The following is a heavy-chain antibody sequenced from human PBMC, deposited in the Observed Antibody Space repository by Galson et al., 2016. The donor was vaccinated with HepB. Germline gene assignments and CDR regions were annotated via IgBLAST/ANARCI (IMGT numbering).Heavy chain of an antibody. CDR1: GFTFSSYA. J-gene: IGHJ5*02. CDR3: ARIRSSDWYLHAALGWFDP. Sequence: SLRLSCAASGFTFSSYAMSWVRQAPGKGLEWVSGISSSGDSTYYADSVKGRFTISRDNSKNTLYLQMNSLRAEDTAVYYCARIRSSDWYLHAALGWFDPWGQGTLVTVSS. CDR2: ISSSGDST. D-gene: IGHD6-19*01. V-gene: IGHV3-23*01.